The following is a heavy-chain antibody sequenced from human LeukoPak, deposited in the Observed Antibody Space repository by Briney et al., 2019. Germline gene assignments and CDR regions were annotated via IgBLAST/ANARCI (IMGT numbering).Heavy chain of an antibody. V-gene: IGHV5-51*01. CDR2: IYPADSDT. D-gene: IGHD5-24*01. J-gene: IGHJ4*02. Sequence: GESLKISCKGSGYSFASYWIGWVRQMPGQGLEWMGIIYPADSDTRYSPSFQGQVTISADKSINTAYLQWMSLKASDTAMYYCARRKGDGYNSPFDYWGQGTLVTVSS. CDR1: GYSFASYW. CDR3: ARRKGDGYNSPFDY.